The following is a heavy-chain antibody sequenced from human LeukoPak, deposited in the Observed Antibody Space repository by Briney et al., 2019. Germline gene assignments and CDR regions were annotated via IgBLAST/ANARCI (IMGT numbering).Heavy chain of an antibody. Sequence: ASVKVSCKASGYTFTGYYMHWVRQAPGQGLEWMGWINPNSGGTNYAQKFQGRVTMSRDTSISTAYMELSRLRSDDTAVYYCARDLRETGYDSSGYWGQGTLVTVSS. D-gene: IGHD3-22*01. J-gene: IGHJ4*02. V-gene: IGHV1-2*02. CDR3: ARDLRETGYDSSGY. CDR1: GYTFTGYY. CDR2: INPNSGGT.